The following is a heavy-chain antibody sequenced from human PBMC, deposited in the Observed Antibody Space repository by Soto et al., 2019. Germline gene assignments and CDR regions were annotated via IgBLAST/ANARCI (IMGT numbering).Heavy chain of an antibody. CDR2: IYYSGST. J-gene: IGHJ5*01. CDR1: GGSISSSTYY. D-gene: IGHD3-10*01. CDR3: ARHAYYASWCYS. V-gene: IGHV4-39*01. Sequence: PSETLSLTCTVSGGSISSSTYYWGWIRQPPGKGLEWIGSIYYSGSTYYNPSLKSRVTISVDTSKNQFSLKLNSVTAADTAVYSGARHAYYASWCYSWGQGTLVTVAS.